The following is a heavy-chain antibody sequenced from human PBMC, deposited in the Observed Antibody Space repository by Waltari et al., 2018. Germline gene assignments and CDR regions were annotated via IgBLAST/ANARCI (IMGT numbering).Heavy chain of an antibody. Sequence: EVQLVESGGGLVQPGGSLRLSCAASGCTFSRYDGHWVRQATGKGLEWVSAIGTAGDTYYPGSVKGRFTISRENAKNSLYLQMNSLRAGDTAVYYCARDNGEAFDIWGQGTMVTVSS. V-gene: IGHV3-13*01. J-gene: IGHJ3*02. CDR1: GCTFSRYD. CDR2: IGTAGDT. CDR3: ARDNGEAFDI.